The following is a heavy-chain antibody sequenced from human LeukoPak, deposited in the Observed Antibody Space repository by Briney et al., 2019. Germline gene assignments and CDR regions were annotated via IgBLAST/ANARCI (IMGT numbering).Heavy chain of an antibody. CDR2: IYYSGST. Sequence: SETLSLTCTVPGGSISSYYWSWIRQPPGKGLEWIGYIYYSGSTNYNPSLKSRVTISVDTSKNQFSLKLSSVTAADTAVYYCARQADSYGSYYFDYWGQGTLVTVSS. J-gene: IGHJ4*02. CDR1: GGSISSYY. D-gene: IGHD5-18*01. CDR3: ARQADSYGSYYFDY. V-gene: IGHV4-59*01.